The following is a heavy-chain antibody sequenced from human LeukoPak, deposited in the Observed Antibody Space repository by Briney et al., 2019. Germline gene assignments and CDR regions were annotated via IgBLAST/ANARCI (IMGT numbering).Heavy chain of an antibody. D-gene: IGHD2-2*01. CDR1: GGSFSGYY. Sequence: KPSETLSLTCAVYGGSFSGYYWSWIRQPAGKGLEWIGRIYTSGSTNYNPSLKSRVTMSVDTSKNQFSLKLSSVTAADTAVYYCARTVVPAAIGRTWWFDPWGQGTLVTVSS. CDR2: IYTSGST. CDR3: ARTVVPAAIGRTWWFDP. V-gene: IGHV4-59*10. J-gene: IGHJ5*02.